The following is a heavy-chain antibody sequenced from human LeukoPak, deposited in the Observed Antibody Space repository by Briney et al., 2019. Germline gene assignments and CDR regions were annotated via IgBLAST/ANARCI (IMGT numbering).Heavy chain of an antibody. D-gene: IGHD3-16*02. Sequence: SETLSLTCTVSGGSISSSSYYWGWIRQPPGKGLEWIGSIYYSGSTYYNPSLKSRVTISADTSKNQFSLKLSSVTAADTAVYYCAILRLGELSLYPNAFDIWGQGTMVTVSS. CDR1: GGSISSSSYY. J-gene: IGHJ3*02. V-gene: IGHV4-39*01. CDR3: AILRLGELSLYPNAFDI. CDR2: IYYSGST.